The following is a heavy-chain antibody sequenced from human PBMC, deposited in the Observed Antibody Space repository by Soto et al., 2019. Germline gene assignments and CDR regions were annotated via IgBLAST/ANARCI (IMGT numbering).Heavy chain of an antibody. Sequence: GGSLRLSCAASGFTFSNAWMSWVRQAPGKGLEWVGRIKSKTDGGTTDYAAPVKGRFTISRDDSKNTLYLQMNSLKTEDTAVYYCAKGGSYYYDSSGYYANWGQGTLVTVSS. CDR2: IKSKTDGGTT. CDR1: GFTFSNAW. CDR3: AKGGSYYYDSSGYYAN. V-gene: IGHV3-15*01. J-gene: IGHJ4*02. D-gene: IGHD3-22*01.